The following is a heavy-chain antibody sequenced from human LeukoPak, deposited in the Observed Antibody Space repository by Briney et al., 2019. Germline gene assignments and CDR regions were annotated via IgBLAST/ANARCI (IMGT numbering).Heavy chain of an antibody. CDR3: ARGSYGGNLDFDY. CDR2: IYYSGST. J-gene: IGHJ4*02. CDR1: GGSISSATYY. D-gene: IGHD4-23*01. Sequence: SETLSLTCTVSGGSISSATYYWSWIRQPPGKGLEWIGYIYYSGSTNYNPSLKSRVTISVDTSKNQFSQKLSSVTAADTAVYYCARGSYGGNLDFDYWGQGTLVTVSS. V-gene: IGHV4-61*01.